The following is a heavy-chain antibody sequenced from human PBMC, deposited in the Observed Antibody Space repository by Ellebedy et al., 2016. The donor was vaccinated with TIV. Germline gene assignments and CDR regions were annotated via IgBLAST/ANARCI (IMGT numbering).Heavy chain of an antibody. CDR2: ISNTGSRT. J-gene: IGHJ5*02. V-gene: IGHV3-23*01. CDR1: GFTFSSYA. D-gene: IGHD2/OR15-2a*01. CDR3: ARILGDSHRWVDP. Sequence: GESLKISCAASGFTFSSYAMSWVRQAPGKGLEWVSTISNTGSRTYYADSVEGRFIISRDNSKKTLYLQMNSLRAEDTAVYYCARILGDSHRWVDPWGQGTLVTVSS.